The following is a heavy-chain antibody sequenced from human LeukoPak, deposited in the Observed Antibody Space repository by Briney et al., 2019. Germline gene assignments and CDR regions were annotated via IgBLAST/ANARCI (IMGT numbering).Heavy chain of an antibody. CDR1: GGSISSGGYY. V-gene: IGHV4-31*03. CDR3: ARTQTSYDFWSGYYGTENNWFDP. J-gene: IGHJ5*02. Sequence: SETLSLTCTVSGGSISSGGYYWSWIRQHPGTGLEWIGYIYYSGSTYYNPSLRSRVTISVDTSKNQFSLKLSSVTAADTAVYYCARTQTSYDFWSGYYGTENNWFDPWGQGTLVTVSS. D-gene: IGHD3-3*01. CDR2: IYYSGST.